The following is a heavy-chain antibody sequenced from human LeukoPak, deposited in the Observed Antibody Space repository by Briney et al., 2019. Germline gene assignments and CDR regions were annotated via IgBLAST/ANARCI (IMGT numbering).Heavy chain of an antibody. CDR1: GYTFTSYD. CDR3: ARGVAGYFDY. Sequence: ASVNVSCTASGYTFTSYDIKWVRQATGQGLEWMGWMNPNSGNTGYAQKFQGRVTMTRNTSISTAYMELSSLRSEDTAVYYCARGVAGYFDYWGQGTLVTVSP. J-gene: IGHJ4*02. D-gene: IGHD6-19*01. V-gene: IGHV1-8*01. CDR2: MNPNSGNT.